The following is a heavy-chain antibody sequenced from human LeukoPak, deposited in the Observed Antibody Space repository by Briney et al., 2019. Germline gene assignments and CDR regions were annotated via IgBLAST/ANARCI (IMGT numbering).Heavy chain of an antibody. J-gene: IGHJ4*02. CDR1: GGPFSGYY. Sequence: SETLSLTCAVYGGPFSGYYWSWIRQPPGKGLEWIGEINHSGSTNYNPSLKSRVTISVDTSKNQFSLKLSSVTAADTAVYYCATSSGYKNHWGQGTLVTVSS. CDR3: ATSSGYKNH. D-gene: IGHD3-22*01. CDR2: INHSGST. V-gene: IGHV4-34*01.